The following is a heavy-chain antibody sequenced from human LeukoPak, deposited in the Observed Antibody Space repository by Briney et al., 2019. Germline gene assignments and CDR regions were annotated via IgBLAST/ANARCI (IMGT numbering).Heavy chain of an antibody. Sequence: SQTLSLTCTVSGGSITSGSYYWSWIRQPAGKGLEWIGRIYTSGSTNYNPSLKSRVTMSVDTSKNQFSLKLSSVTAADTAVYYCARVRGSYFYYFDYWGQGTLVTVSS. J-gene: IGHJ4*02. CDR3: ARVRGSYFYYFDY. D-gene: IGHD1-26*01. CDR1: GGSITSGSYY. CDR2: IYTSGST. V-gene: IGHV4-61*02.